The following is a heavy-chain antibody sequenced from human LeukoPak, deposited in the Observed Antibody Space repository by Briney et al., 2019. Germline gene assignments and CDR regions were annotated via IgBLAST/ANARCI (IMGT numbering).Heavy chain of an antibody. CDR3: ARDDRGSGSGPPHDY. Sequence: GGSLRLSCAASGFTFSNYGMHWVRQAPGKGLEWVAVISHHESDKYYADSVQGRFTISRDNSRNTLSLQMNSLRAEDTAVYYCARDDRGSGSGPPHDYWGPGTLVTVSS. J-gene: IGHJ4*02. CDR1: GFTFSNYG. V-gene: IGHV3-30*03. CDR2: ISHHESDK. D-gene: IGHD3-10*01.